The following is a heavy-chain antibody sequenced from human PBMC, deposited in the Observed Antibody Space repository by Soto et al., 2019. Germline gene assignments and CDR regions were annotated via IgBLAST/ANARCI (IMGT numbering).Heavy chain of an antibody. D-gene: IGHD3-3*01. CDR3: ARGPRLRFLEWLQVGI. V-gene: IGHV4-30-4*01. CDR1: GGSISSGDYY. CDR2: IYYSGST. Sequence: PSETLSLTCTVSGGSISSGDYYWSWIRQPPGKGLERIGYIYYSGSTYYNPSLKSRVTISVDTSKNQFSLKLSFVTAADTAVYYFARGPRLRFLEWLQVGIWGQGTVVTVSS. J-gene: IGHJ1*01.